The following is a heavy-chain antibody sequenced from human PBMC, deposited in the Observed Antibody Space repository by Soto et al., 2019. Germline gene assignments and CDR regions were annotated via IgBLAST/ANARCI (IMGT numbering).Heavy chain of an antibody. V-gene: IGHV4-39*01. CDR2: IYYSGST. J-gene: IGHJ6*02. CDR3: ASQDTAMDPASYYYYGMDV. D-gene: IGHD5-18*01. Sequence: SETLSLTCTVSGGSISSSSYYWGWIRQPPGKGLEWIGSIYYSGSTYYNPSLKSRVTISVDTSKNQFSLKLSSVTAADTAVYYCASQDTAMDPASYYYYGMDVWGQGTTVTVSS. CDR1: GGSISSSSYY.